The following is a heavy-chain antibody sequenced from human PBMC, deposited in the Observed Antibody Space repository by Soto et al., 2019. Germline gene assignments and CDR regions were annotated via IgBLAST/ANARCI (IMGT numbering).Heavy chain of an antibody. CDR2: INHSGST. J-gene: IGHJ5*02. V-gene: IGHV4-34*01. D-gene: IGHD3-10*01. CDR3: ARVSTGNLGYGSGSYLGWFDP. Sequence: SRILKKTGKGLEWIGEINHSGSTNYNPSLKSRVTISVDTSKNQFSLKLSSVTAADTAVYYCARVSTGNLGYGSGSYLGWFDPWGQGTLVTVSS.